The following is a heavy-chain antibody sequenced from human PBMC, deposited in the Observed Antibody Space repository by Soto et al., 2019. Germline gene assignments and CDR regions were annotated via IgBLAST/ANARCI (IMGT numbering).Heavy chain of an antibody. CDR3: ARGDCGGGSSYSLAGSFYSYMDV. J-gene: IGHJ6*03. D-gene: IGHD2-15*01. Sequence: EVKLVESGGGLVQPGGSLRLSCAASGFTFSNYWMYWVRQAPGQGLVWVSRINSDGSVSRYADSVKGRLTISRDNVNNNLYLHMNSLRVEATAVYYCARGDCGGGSSYSLAGSFYSYMDVWGKGATVTVFS. CDR2: INSDGSVS. CDR1: GFTFSNYW. V-gene: IGHV3-74*01.